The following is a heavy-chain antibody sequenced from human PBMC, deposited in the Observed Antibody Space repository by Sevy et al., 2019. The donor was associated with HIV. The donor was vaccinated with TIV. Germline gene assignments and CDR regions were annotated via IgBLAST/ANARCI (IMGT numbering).Heavy chain of an antibody. V-gene: IGHV4-59*01. Sequence: SETLSLTCTVSGGSISSYYWSWIRQPPGRGLEYIGYIYYTGSTNYNPSLKSRVTISVDTSKNQFSLNLKSVTAADTAVYYCARAPPVRSGDDSLNWFATWGQGTLVTVSS. CDR2: IYYTGST. D-gene: IGHD5-12*01. CDR3: ARAPPVRSGDDSLNWFAT. J-gene: IGHJ5*02. CDR1: GGSISSYY.